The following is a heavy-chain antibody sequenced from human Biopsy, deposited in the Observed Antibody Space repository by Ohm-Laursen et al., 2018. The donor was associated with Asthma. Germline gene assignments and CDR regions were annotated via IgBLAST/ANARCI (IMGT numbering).Heavy chain of an antibody. J-gene: IGHJ6*02. Sequence: SDTLSLTCNMYPGSFSGFFWTWIRQSPGKGLEWIGETNERGVTNNNPSLKSRVIISIDTYWNRVSLKLTSVTAADTAVYYCARGPELDVWGQGTTVTVSS. V-gene: IGHV4-34*01. CDR3: ARGPELDV. CDR1: PGSFSGFF. CDR2: TNERGVT.